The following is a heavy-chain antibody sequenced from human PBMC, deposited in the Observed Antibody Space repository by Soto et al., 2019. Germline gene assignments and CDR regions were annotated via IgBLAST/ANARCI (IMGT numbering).Heavy chain of an antibody. Sequence: QVQLQQWGAGLLKPSETLSLTCAVYGGSFSGYYWSWIRQPPGKGLEWIGEINHSGSTNYNPSLKRRVTISVDTSKNQFSLKLSSVTAADTAVYYCARDSYGGYLDYWWQGTLVTVSS. CDR2: INHSGST. V-gene: IGHV4-34*01. CDR1: GGSFSGYY. J-gene: IGHJ4*02. CDR3: ARDSYGGYLDY. D-gene: IGHD5-18*01.